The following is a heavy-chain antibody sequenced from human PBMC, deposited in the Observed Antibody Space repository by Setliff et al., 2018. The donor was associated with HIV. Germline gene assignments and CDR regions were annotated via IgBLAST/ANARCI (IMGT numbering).Heavy chain of an antibody. CDR1: GDSVLSSRAA. J-gene: IGHJ4*02. V-gene: IGHV6-1*01. Sequence: PSQTLSLTCAISGDSVLSSRAAWNCSRQSPSGGLEWLGRIYYRSKWYSEYAVSVKSRLTLKPDTLEHRFSLQLSSVTPEDTAVYFCARDCDPRRYYYLSLFDFWGQGTPVTVSS. D-gene: IGHD3-22*01. CDR2: IYYRSKWYS. CDR3: ARDCDPRRYYYLSLFDF.